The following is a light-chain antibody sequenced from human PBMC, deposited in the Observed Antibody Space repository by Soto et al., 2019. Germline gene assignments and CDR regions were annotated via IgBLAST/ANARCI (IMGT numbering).Light chain of an antibody. CDR2: AAS. CDR3: QQSYSSPPT. V-gene: IGKV1-8*01. J-gene: IGKJ1*01. Sequence: AIRMTQSPSSLSASTGDRVTITCRASQGISSYLAWYQQKPGKAPKLLIYAASTLQSGVPSRFNGSRSGPDFTLTISSLQPEDFATYYCQQSYSSPPTFGQGTKVDIK. CDR1: QGISSY.